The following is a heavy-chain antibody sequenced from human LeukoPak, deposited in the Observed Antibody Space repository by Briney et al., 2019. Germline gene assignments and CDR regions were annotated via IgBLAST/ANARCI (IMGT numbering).Heavy chain of an antibody. CDR2: INPSGGST. CDR3: AREGGIAAPTPLDY. D-gene: IGHD6-13*01. V-gene: IGHV1-46*01. J-gene: IGHJ4*02. CDR1: GYTFTSYY. Sequence: ASVKVSCKVSGYTFTSYYMHWVRQAPGQGLEWMGIINPSGGSTSYAQKFQGRVTMTTDTSTSTAYMELRSLRSDDTAVYYCAREGGIAAPTPLDYWGQGTLVTVSS.